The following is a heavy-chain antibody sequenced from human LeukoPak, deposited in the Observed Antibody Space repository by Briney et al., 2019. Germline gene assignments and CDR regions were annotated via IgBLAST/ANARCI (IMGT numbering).Heavy chain of an antibody. CDR3: AKVVGNGYFDWSTFDY. D-gene: IGHD3-9*01. CDR1: GFTVSSNY. V-gene: IGHV3-23*01. Sequence: GGSLRLSCAASGFTVSSNYMSWVRQAPGKGLEWVSAISGSGGSTYYADSVKGRFTISRDNSKNTLYLQMNSLRAEDTAVYYCAKVVGNGYFDWSTFDYWGQGTLVTVFS. CDR2: ISGSGGST. J-gene: IGHJ4*02.